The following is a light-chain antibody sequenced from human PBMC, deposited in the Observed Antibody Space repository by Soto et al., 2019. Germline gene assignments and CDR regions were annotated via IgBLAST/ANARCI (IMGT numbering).Light chain of an antibody. CDR3: QQSYNYPPYT. CDR1: QTINNF. J-gene: IGKJ2*01. V-gene: IGKV1-39*01. Sequence: DIQMTQSPSYLSASVGDRVTITCRASQTINNFLNCYQHKPGKAPKLLIYAASSVQSGVPSRFSGRGSWTDFTLTITSLQPEDFATSYCQQSYNYPPYTFGQGTKREIK. CDR2: AAS.